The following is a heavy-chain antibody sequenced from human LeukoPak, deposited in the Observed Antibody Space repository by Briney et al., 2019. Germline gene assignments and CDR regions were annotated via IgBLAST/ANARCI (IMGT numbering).Heavy chain of an antibody. CDR1: GFTFSSYG. J-gene: IGHJ6*03. CDR2: ISYDGSNK. Sequence: GRSLRLSCAASGFTFSSYGMHWVRQAPGKGLEWVAVISYDGSNKYYADSVKGRFTISRDNSKNTLYLQMNSLRAEDTAVYYCAKQGCSSTGCYYYYYMDVWGKGTTVTVSS. D-gene: IGHD2-2*01. V-gene: IGHV3-30*18. CDR3: AKQGCSSTGCYYYYYMDV.